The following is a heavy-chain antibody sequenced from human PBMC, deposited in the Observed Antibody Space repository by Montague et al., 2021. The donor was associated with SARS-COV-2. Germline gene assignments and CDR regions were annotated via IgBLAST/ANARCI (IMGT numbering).Heavy chain of an antibody. CDR3: ASGIYPSGSYYNRYYYGLNI. CDR2: INHSANT. Sequence: SETLSLICAVSGDSFSNFYWSWIRQPPGKGLEWIGEINHSANTKYNPSLKSPVTISIDTSKNQFSLKMTSVTAADTATYYCASGIYPSGSYYNRYYYGLNIWGPGTTVIVS. D-gene: IGHD3-10*01. CDR1: GDSFSNFY. V-gene: IGHV4-34*01. J-gene: IGHJ6*02.